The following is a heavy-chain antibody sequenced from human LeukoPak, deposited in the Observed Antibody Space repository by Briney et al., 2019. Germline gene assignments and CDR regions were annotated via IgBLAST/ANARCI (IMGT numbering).Heavy chain of an antibody. CDR1: GVSISSYY. CDR3: ARGHDSSGYYYYYYGMDV. J-gene: IGHJ6*02. Sequence: SETLSLTCTVSGVSISSYYWSWIRQPPGKGLEWIGYIYYSGSTNYNPSLKSRVTISVDTSKNQLSLKLSSVAAADTAVYYCARGHDSSGYYYYYYGMDVWGQGTTVTVSS. CDR2: IYYSGST. D-gene: IGHD3-22*01. V-gene: IGHV4-59*01.